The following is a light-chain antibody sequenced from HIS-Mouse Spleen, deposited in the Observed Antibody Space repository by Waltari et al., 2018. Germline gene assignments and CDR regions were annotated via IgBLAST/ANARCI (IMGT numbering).Light chain of an antibody. Sequence: QSALTQPRLVSGSPGQSVTISCTGTSSDVGGPNYVSWQQQHPGKAPKLMSYDVSKRPSGVPDRFSGSKSGNKASMTISGLQAEDEADYYCCSYAGSYTGVFGTGTKVTVL. CDR2: DVS. J-gene: IGLJ1*01. V-gene: IGLV2-11*01. CDR3: CSYAGSYTGV. CDR1: SSDVGGPNY.